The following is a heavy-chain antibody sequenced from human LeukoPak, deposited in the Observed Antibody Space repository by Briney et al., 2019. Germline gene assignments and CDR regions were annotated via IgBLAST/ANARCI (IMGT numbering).Heavy chain of an antibody. CDR1: GYTFTSYG. D-gene: IGHD2-2*01. V-gene: IGHV1-18*01. CDR3: ASSKTSCSSTSCYDPFDY. CDR2: ISAHNGNT. J-gene: IGHJ4*02. Sequence: ASVKVSCKASGYTFTSYGISWVRQAPGRGLEWMAWISAHNGNTNYAQNLRDRATLTTDTSTSTVYMELRSLRSDDTAVYYCASSKTSCSSTSCYDPFDYWGQGTLVTVSS.